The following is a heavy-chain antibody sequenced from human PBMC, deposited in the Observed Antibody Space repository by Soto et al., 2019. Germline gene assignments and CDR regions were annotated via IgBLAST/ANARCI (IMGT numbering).Heavy chain of an antibody. V-gene: IGHV3-23*01. CDR1: GFTFSSCA. Sequence: PGGSLRLSCAASGFTFSSCAMGWVRQAPGKGLEWVSDIIDSGGSTYYADSVKGRFTTSRDNSKSTLYLQMNSLRAEDTALYYCAKGRSYYYYYGMDVWGQGTTVTVSS. J-gene: IGHJ6*02. CDR3: AKGRSYYYYYGMDV. CDR2: IIDSGGST.